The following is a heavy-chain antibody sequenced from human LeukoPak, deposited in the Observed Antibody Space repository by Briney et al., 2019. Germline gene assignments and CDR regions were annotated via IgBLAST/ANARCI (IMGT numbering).Heavy chain of an antibody. J-gene: IGHJ4*02. CDR1: GFTFSSYA. CDR2: ISGSGGST. Sequence: GGSLRLSCAASGFTFSSYAMSWARQAPGKGLEWVSAISGSGGSTYYADSVKGRFTISRDNSKNTLYLQMNSLRAEDTAVYYCAKGYSSSWYSSYFEYWGQGTLVTVSS. D-gene: IGHD6-13*01. V-gene: IGHV3-23*01. CDR3: AKGYSSSWYSSYFEY.